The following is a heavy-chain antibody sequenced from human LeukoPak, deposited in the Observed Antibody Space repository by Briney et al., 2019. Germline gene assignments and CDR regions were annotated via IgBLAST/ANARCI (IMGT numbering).Heavy chain of an antibody. J-gene: IGHJ4*02. Sequence: SETLSLTCTVSGGSISSYYWSWIRQPPGKGLEWIGYIYYSGSTNYNPSLKSRVTMSVDTSKNQFSLKLSSVTAADTAVYYCARGAAMVHFDYWGQGTLVTVSS. CDR3: ARGAAMVHFDY. CDR1: GGSISSYY. D-gene: IGHD3-10*01. V-gene: IGHV4-59*12. CDR2: IYYSGST.